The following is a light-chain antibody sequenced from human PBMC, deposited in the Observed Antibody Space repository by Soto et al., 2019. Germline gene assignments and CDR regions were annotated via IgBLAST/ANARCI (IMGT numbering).Light chain of an antibody. Sequence: QSALTQPASVSGSLGQSITISCTGTSSDIGIYNYVSWYQHHPGRAPKLLISEVNSRPSGASNRFSGSKSGNTASLTISGLLADDEAGYYCSSFTTSSTLVFGGGTKLTVL. J-gene: IGLJ2*01. CDR2: EVN. V-gene: IGLV2-14*01. CDR1: SSDIGIYNY. CDR3: SSFTTSSTLV.